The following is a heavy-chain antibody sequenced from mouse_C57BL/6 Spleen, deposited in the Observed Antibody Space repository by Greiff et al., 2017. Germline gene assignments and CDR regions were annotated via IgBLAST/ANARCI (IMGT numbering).Heavy chain of an antibody. CDR2: INPNNGGT. V-gene: IGHV1-26*01. D-gene: IGHD2-4*01. CDR1: GYTFTDYY. CDR3: ARRGYDYFLVAY. Sequence: EVQLQQSGPELVKPGASVKISCKASGYTFTDYYMNWVKQSHGKSLEWIGDINPNNGGTSYNQKFKGKGTLTVDKSSSTAYMELRSLTSEDSAVYYCARRGYDYFLVAYWGQGTLVTVSA. J-gene: IGHJ3*01.